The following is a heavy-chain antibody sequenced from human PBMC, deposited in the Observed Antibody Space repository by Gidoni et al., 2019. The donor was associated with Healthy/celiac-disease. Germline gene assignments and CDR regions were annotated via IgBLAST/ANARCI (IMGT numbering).Heavy chain of an antibody. CDR3: LKDLDDSGGFDAFDI. CDR1: GFTFSSYA. Sequence: VQLVESGGGLVQPGGSLRLSCSASGFTFSSYAMHWVRQAPGKGLAYVSAISSIGDSTYYEDSVKGRVTISRDNSKNTLYLQMSSLRAEDTAVYYCLKDLDDSGGFDAFDIWGQGTMVTVSS. D-gene: IGHD3-22*01. J-gene: IGHJ3*02. CDR2: ISSIGDST. V-gene: IGHV3-64D*09.